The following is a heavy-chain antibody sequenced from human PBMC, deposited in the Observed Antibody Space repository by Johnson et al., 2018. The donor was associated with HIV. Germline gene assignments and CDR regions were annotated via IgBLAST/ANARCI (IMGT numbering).Heavy chain of an antibody. CDR2: IYSGGST. V-gene: IGHV3-66*01. Sequence: VHLVESGGGLVQPGGSLRLSCAASGFTVSSNYMSWVRQAPGKGLEWVSVIYSGGSTYYADSVKGRFTISRDNSKNTLYLQMNSLRAEDTAVYYCARDVTKDAFDIWGQGTMVTVSS. J-gene: IGHJ3*02. D-gene: IGHD4-17*01. CDR1: GFTVSSNY. CDR3: ARDVTKDAFDI.